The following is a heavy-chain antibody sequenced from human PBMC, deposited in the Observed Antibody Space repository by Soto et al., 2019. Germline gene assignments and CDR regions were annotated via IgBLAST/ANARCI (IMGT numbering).Heavy chain of an antibody. D-gene: IGHD2-2*01. Sequence: EVQLVESGGGLVKPGGSLRLSCAASGFTFSSYSMNWVRQAPGKGLEWVSSISSSSSYIYYADSVKGRFTISRDNAKNSLYLQMNSLRAEDTAVYYCARDLRYCSSTSCYPNYYYYMDVWGKGTTVTVSS. CDR2: ISSSSSYI. CDR1: GFTFSSYS. V-gene: IGHV3-21*01. J-gene: IGHJ6*03. CDR3: ARDLRYCSSTSCYPNYYYYMDV.